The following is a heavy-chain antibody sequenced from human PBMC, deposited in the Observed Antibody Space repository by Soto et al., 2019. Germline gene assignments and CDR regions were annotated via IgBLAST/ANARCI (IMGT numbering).Heavy chain of an antibody. J-gene: IGHJ4*02. CDR2: FDPEDGET. V-gene: IGHV1-24*01. CDR1: GYTLTELS. D-gene: IGHD6-13*01. Sequence: ASVKVSCKVSGYTLTELSMHWVRQAPGKGLEWMGGFDPEDGETIYAQKFQGRVTMTEDTSTDTAYMELSSLRSEDTAVYYCASREIAAAGTSFDDWGQGTLVTVSS. CDR3: ASREIAAAGTSFDD.